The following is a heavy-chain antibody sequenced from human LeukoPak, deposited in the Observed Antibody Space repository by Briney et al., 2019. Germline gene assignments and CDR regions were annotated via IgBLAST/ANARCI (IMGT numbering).Heavy chain of an antibody. Sequence: SETLSLTCAVSGGSISSSNWWSWVRQPPGKGLEWIGEIYHSGSTNYNPSLKSRVTISVDKSKNQFSLKLSSVTAADTAVYYCARCPYSSSWYPFDYWGQGTLVTVSS. J-gene: IGHJ4*02. CDR2: IYHSGST. CDR3: ARCPYSSSWYPFDY. CDR1: GGSISSSNW. V-gene: IGHV4-4*02. D-gene: IGHD6-13*01.